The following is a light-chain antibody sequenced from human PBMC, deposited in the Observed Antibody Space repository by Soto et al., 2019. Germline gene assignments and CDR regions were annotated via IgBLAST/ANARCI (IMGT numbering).Light chain of an antibody. V-gene: IGKV3-20*01. CDR1: QSVSSSY. CDR3: QQYGSSQLT. J-gene: IGKJ1*01. CDR2: GAS. Sequence: EIVLTQSPGTLSLSPGERATLSCRASQSVSSSYLAWYQQKPGQAPRLLIYGASSRATGIPDRFSGSGSGTDFTLTSSRLEPEDFAVYYCQQYGSSQLTFGQGTKVEIK.